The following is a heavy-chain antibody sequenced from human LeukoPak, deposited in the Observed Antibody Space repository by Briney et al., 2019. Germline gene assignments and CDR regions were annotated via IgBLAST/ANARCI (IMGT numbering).Heavy chain of an antibody. V-gene: IGHV4-34*01. CDR2: IDHRGDT. CDR1: GGSFSRYY. D-gene: IGHD3-10*01. CDR3: ATVHSDYNLDN. Sequence: SETLSLTCAVYGGSFSRYYWSWIRQSPGKGLEWIAEIDHRGDTNYNPSVKSRVTISVDTSKNQFSLKVSSVTAADTAMYYCATVHSDYNLDNWGQGTLVTVSS. J-gene: IGHJ4*02.